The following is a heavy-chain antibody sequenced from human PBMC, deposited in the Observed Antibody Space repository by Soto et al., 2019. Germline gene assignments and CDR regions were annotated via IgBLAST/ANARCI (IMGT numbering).Heavy chain of an antibody. CDR2: IIPIFGTA. J-gene: IGHJ4*02. CDR3: ARARLMTTVTKELDY. CDR1: GGTFSSYA. D-gene: IGHD4-17*01. V-gene: IGHV1-69*13. Sequence: ASVKVSCKASGGTFSSYAISWVRQAPGQGLEWMGGIIPIFGTANYAQKFQGRVTITADESTSTAYMELSSLRSEDTAVYYCARARLMTTVTKELDYWGQGTLVTVSS.